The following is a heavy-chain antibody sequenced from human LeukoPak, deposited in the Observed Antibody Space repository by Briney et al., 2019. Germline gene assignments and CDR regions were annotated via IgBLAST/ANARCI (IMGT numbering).Heavy chain of an antibody. V-gene: IGHV4-34*01. CDR3: ARASTYYYDSSGYYIGYFDC. Sequence: PSETLSLTCAVYGGSFSGYYWSWIRQPPGKGLEWIGEINHSGSTNYNPSLKSRVTISVDTSKNQFSLKLSSVTAADTAVYYCARASTYYYDSSGYYIGYFDCWGQGTLVTVSS. CDR2: INHSGST. J-gene: IGHJ4*02. CDR1: GGSFSGYY. D-gene: IGHD3-22*01.